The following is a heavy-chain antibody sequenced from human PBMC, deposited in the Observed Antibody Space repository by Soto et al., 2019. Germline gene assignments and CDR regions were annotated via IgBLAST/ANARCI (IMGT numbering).Heavy chain of an antibody. J-gene: IGHJ4*02. D-gene: IGHD6-13*01. CDR1: GYTFTGYY. CDR3: ARDMPPAAGVAPDY. CDR2: INPNSGGT. Sequence: ASVKVSCKASGYTFTGYYMHWVRQAPGQELEWMGWINPNSGGTNYAQKFQGWVTMTRDTSISTAYMELSRLRSDDTAVYYCARDMPPAAGVAPDYGGQEPLVTVS. V-gene: IGHV1-2*04.